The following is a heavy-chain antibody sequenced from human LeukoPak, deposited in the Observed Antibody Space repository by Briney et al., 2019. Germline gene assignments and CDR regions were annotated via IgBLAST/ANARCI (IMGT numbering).Heavy chain of an antibody. V-gene: IGHV4-4*07. CDR1: GASISNFY. Sequence: SETLSLTCTVSGASISNFYLSWIRQPAGKGLEWIGRIYNSGATNYNTSLKSRVTMSRDTSKNQLSLILRSVTAADTAVYYCARDDVDTSIVTIQYWGQGSLVTVSS. CDR2: IYNSGAT. CDR3: ARDDVDTSIVTIQY. J-gene: IGHJ4*01. D-gene: IGHD4-17*01.